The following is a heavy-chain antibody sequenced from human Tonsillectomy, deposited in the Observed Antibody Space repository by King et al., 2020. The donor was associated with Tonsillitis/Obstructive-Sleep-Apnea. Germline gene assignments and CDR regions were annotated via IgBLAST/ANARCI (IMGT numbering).Heavy chain of an antibody. V-gene: IGHV1-18*01. Sequence: QLVQSGAEVKKPGASVKVSCKASGYTFTSYDLTWVRQAPGHGLEWMGWSRPNNGDTNYAQKLQGRVTMTSDTSTSTAYMELRSLRSDDTAIYYCARDYYDSSGYYHGYFQHWGQGTLVTVSS. CDR1: GYTFTSYD. D-gene: IGHD3-22*01. CDR2: SRPNNGDT. J-gene: IGHJ1*01. CDR3: ARDYYDSSGYYHGYFQH.